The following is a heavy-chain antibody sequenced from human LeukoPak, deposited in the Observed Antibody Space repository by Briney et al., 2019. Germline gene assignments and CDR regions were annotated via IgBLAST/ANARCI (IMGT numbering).Heavy chain of an antibody. J-gene: IGHJ1*01. Sequence: GGSLRLSCAASGFTFSSYAMSWVRQAPGKGLEWVSAISGSGGSTYYADSVKGRFTISKDNSKNTLYLQMNSLRAEDTAVYYCAKDQVRLMWEPKYFQHWGQGTLVTVSS. V-gene: IGHV3-23*01. CDR3: AKDQVRLMWEPKYFQH. D-gene: IGHD1-26*01. CDR2: ISGSGGST. CDR1: GFTFSSYA.